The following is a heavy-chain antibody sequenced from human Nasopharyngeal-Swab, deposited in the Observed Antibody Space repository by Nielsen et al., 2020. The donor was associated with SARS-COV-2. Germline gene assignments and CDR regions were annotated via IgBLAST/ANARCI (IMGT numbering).Heavy chain of an antibody. V-gene: IGHV4-59*08. D-gene: IGHD2-2*01. CDR3: ARSVPAAMNYYYYYMDV. CDR1: GGSISSYY. J-gene: IGHJ6*03. CDR2: IYYSGST. Sequence: SETLSLTCTVSGGSISSYYWSWIRQPPGKGLEWLGYIYYSGSTNYNPSLKSRVTISVDTSKNQFSLKLSSVTAADTAVYYCARSVPAAMNYYYYYMDVWGKGTTVTVSS.